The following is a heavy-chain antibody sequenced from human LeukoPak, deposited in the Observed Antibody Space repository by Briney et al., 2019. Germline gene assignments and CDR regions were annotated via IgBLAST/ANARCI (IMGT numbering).Heavy chain of an antibody. CDR3: ARSHIVAVTGFAFDI. Sequence: SETLSLTCTVSGGSISSSSYYWGWIRQSPGKGLEWIGSIYYSGNTYYNPSLNSRVTITVDTSKNQFSLQLSSVNAADTTVYYCARSHIVAVTGFAFDIWGQGTLVTVSS. J-gene: IGHJ3*02. V-gene: IGHV4-39*01. CDR2: IYYSGNT. D-gene: IGHD2-21*02. CDR1: GGSISSSSYY.